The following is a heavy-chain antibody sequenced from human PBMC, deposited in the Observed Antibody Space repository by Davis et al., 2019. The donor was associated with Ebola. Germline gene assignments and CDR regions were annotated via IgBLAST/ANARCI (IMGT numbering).Heavy chain of an antibody. CDR3: ARIAAAEGMDV. CDR1: GFTFSDYY. CDR2: ISSSSSYT. D-gene: IGHD6-13*01. Sequence: GESLKISCAASGFTFSDYYMSWIRQAPGKGLVWVSYISSSSSYTNYADSVKGRFIISRDNAKNSLYLQMNSLRAEDTAVYYCARIAAAEGMDVWGQGTTVTVSS. J-gene: IGHJ6*02. V-gene: IGHV3-11*06.